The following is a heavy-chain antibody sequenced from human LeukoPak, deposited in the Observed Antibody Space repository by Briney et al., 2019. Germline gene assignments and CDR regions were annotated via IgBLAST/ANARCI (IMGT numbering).Heavy chain of an antibody. CDR2: INSDGSGT. CDR3: ARGYSGSGSPY. Sequence: GGSLRLSCAASGFTFSSYWMYWVRQAPGKGLVWVSRINSDGSGTSYADSVKGRFTISRDSAKNTMFLQMNSLRAEDTAVYYCARGYSGSGSPYWGQGTLVTVSS. V-gene: IGHV3-74*01. CDR1: GFTFSSYW. D-gene: IGHD3-10*01. J-gene: IGHJ4*02.